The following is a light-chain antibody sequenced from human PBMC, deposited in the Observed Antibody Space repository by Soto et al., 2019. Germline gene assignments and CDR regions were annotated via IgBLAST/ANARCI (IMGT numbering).Light chain of an antibody. Sequence: IVMTQSPATLYLSPGERATLSCRASQSVSSNLAWYQQKPGQAPRLLIYGASARATDIPARFGGSGSGTEFTLTISRLKYEDFAVYYCQQYNNWPLTFCGGTKVDIK. J-gene: IGKJ4*01. CDR3: QQYNNWPLT. V-gene: IGKV3-15*01. CDR2: GAS. CDR1: QSVSSN.